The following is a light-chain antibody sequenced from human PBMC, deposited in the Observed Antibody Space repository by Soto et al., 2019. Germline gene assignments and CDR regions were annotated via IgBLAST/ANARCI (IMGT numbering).Light chain of an antibody. CDR1: SSDVGSYNL. V-gene: IGLV2-23*01. CDR3: CSYAGITTYYV. Sequence: ALTQPASVSGSPGQSITISCTGTSSDVGSYNLVSWYQQHPGEAPKLMIYGGTKRPSGVSNRFSGSKSGNTASLTISGLQAEDEADYYCCSYAGITTYYVFGTGTKLTVL. J-gene: IGLJ1*01. CDR2: GGT.